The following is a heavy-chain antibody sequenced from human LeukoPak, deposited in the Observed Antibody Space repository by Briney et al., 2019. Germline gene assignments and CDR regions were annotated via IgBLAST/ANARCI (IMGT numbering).Heavy chain of an antibody. Sequence: GTSLRLSCAASGISFSSHGMHWVRQAPGKGLEWVAVIWYDGSNKYYADSVKGRFTISRDNSKNTLYLQMNSLRAEDTAVYYCARDGTGSNSGWYIHWGQGTLVTVSS. CDR2: IWYDGSNK. V-gene: IGHV3-33*01. D-gene: IGHD6-19*01. J-gene: IGHJ4*02. CDR3: ARDGTGSNSGWYIH. CDR1: GISFSSHG.